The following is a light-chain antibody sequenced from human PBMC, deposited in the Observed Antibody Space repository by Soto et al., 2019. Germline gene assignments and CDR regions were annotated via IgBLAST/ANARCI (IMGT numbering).Light chain of an antibody. J-gene: IGLJ2*01. CDR2: DVS. CDR1: SSDVGGYNY. V-gene: IGLV2-11*01. Sequence: QSVLTQPRSVSGSPGQSVTISCTGTSSDVGGYNYVSWYQQHPGNAPKLMIYDVSKRPSGVPDRFSGSKSGNTASLTISGLQAEDEADYYCCSYAGSPLFGGGTKLTVL. CDR3: CSYAGSPL.